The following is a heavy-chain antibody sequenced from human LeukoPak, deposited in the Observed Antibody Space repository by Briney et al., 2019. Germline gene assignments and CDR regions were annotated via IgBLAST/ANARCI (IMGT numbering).Heavy chain of an antibody. D-gene: IGHD5-18*01. V-gene: IGHV3-11*01. Sequence: GESLKISCAASGFTFSDYYMSWIRQAPGKGLEWVSYISSSGSTIYYADSVKGRFTISRDNAKNSLYLQMNSLRAEDTAVYYCARDGHGYSFLDYWGQGTLVTVSS. CDR2: ISSSGSTI. CDR3: ARDGHGYSFLDY. CDR1: GFTFSDYY. J-gene: IGHJ4*02.